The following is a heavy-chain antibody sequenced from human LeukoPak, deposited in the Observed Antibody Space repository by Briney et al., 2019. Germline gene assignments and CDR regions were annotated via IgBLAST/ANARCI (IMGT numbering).Heavy chain of an antibody. V-gene: IGHV4-34*01. CDR2: INHSGST. Sequence: SETLSLTCAVYGGSFSGYYWSWIRQPPGKGLEWIGEINHSGSTYYNPSLKSRVTISVDTSKNQFSLKLSSVTAADTAVYYCARAGSWTFDYWGQGTLVTVSS. CDR3: ARAGSWTFDY. CDR1: GGSFSGYY. D-gene: IGHD6-13*01. J-gene: IGHJ4*02.